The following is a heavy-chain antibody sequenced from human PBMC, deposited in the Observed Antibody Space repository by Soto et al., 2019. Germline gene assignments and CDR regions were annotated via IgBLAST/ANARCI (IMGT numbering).Heavy chain of an antibody. V-gene: IGHV1-18*01. CDR1: GYTFTSYG. CDR2: ISAYNGNT. D-gene: IGHD2-2*01. Sequence: QVQLVQSGAEVKKPGASVKVSCKASGYTFTSYGISWVRQAPGQGLEWMGWISAYNGNTNYAQKLQGRVTMTTDTSXSXXYMELRSLRSDDTAVYYCARVKYCSSTSCYGWFDPWGQGTLVTVSS. CDR3: ARVKYCSSTSCYGWFDP. J-gene: IGHJ5*02.